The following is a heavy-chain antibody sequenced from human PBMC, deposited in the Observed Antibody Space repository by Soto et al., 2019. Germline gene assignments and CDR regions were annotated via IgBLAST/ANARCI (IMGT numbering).Heavy chain of an antibody. Sequence: EVQLLESGGGLVEPGGSLRLSCAASGFTFRNFGMDWVRQAPVKGLEWVSAISGDGETTYYADSGKGRFTISRDNSKNTLYLQMNSLTVEDTAVYYCAKELGHARPFDYWGQGTLITVSS. J-gene: IGHJ4*02. CDR3: AKELGHARPFDY. CDR1: GFTFRNFG. V-gene: IGHV3-23*01. D-gene: IGHD6-6*01. CDR2: ISGDGETT.